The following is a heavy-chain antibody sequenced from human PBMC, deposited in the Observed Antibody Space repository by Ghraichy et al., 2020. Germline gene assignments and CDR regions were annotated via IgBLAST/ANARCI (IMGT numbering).Heavy chain of an antibody. Sequence: ASVKVSCKASGYTFTSYGISWVRQAPGQGLEWMGWISAYNGNTNYAQKLQGRVTMTTDTSTSTAYMELRSLRSDDTAVYYCARDGPRGPGRNYYYYYGMDVWGQGTTVTVSS. V-gene: IGHV1-18*01. CDR2: ISAYNGNT. D-gene: IGHD3-10*01. CDR3: ARDGPRGPGRNYYYYYGMDV. J-gene: IGHJ6*02. CDR1: GYTFTSYG.